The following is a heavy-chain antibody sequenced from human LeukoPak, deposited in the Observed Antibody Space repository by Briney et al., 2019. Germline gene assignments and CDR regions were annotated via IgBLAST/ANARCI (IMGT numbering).Heavy chain of an antibody. Sequence: GASVKVSCKDSGYIFTAYYMHWVRQAPGQGLEWMGWINPNSGGTNYAQKFQGWVTMTRDTSISTAYMELSRLRSVDTAVYYCARGNSGWYPSPLDYWGQGTLVTVSS. CDR3: ARGNSGWYPSPLDY. D-gene: IGHD6-19*01. V-gene: IGHV1-2*04. J-gene: IGHJ4*02. CDR1: GYIFTAYY. CDR2: INPNSGGT.